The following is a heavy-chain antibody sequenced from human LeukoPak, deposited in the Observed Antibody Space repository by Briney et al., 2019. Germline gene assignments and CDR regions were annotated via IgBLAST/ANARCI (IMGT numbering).Heavy chain of an antibody. V-gene: IGHV3-23*01. J-gene: IGHJ6*04. CDR2: ISGSGGST. D-gene: IGHD3-10*01. CDR1: GFTFSSYA. CDR3: AKISGPARYITMVQGYYYYGMDV. Sequence: GGSLRLSCAASGFTFSSYAMSWVRQAPGKGLEWVSAISGSGGSTYYADSVKGRFTISRDNSKNTLYLQMNSLRAEDTAVYYCAKISGPARYITMVQGYYYYGMDVWGKGTTVTVSS.